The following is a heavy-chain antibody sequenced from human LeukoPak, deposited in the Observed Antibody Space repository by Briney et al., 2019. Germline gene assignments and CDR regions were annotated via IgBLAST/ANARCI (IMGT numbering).Heavy chain of an antibody. CDR2: ISSNGGST. Sequence: GGSLRLSCSASGFTLSIYAMHWVRQAPGKGLEYVSAISSNGGSTYYADSVKGRFTISRDNSKNTLYLQMSSLRAEDTAVYYCVKGQRYYDSSGYYSIESLAHWGQGTLVTVSS. CDR1: GFTLSIYA. J-gene: IGHJ1*01. CDR3: VKGQRYYDSSGYYSIESLAH. D-gene: IGHD3-22*01. V-gene: IGHV3-64D*09.